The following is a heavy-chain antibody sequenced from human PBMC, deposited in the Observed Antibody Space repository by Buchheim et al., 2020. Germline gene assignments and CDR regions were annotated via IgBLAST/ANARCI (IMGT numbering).Heavy chain of an antibody. CDR2: ITSSSSHI. Sequence: EVHLVESGGGLVKPGGSLRLSCAASGFTFSSYALHWVRQAPGKGLEWVSSITSSSSHIYYADSVKGRFTISRDNAKNSRYLQMNSLRAEDTAVYYCARVGGNYFEYWGQGTL. CDR3: ARVGGNYFEY. D-gene: IGHD1-26*01. J-gene: IGHJ4*02. V-gene: IGHV3-21*01. CDR1: GFTFSSYA.